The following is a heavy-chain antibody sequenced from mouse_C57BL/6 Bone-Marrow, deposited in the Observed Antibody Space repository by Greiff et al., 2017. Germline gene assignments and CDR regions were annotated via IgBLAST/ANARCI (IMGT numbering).Heavy chain of an antibody. Sequence: EVMLVESGGGLVQPGGSLKLSCAASGFTFSDYYMYWVRQTPEKRLEWVAYISNGGGSTYYPDTVKGRFTISRDNAKNTLYLQMSRLKSEATAMYYCARPANWAWFAYWGQGTLVTVSA. CDR3: ARPANWAWFAY. V-gene: IGHV5-12*01. CDR1: GFTFSDYY. CDR2: ISNGGGST. D-gene: IGHD4-1*01. J-gene: IGHJ3*01.